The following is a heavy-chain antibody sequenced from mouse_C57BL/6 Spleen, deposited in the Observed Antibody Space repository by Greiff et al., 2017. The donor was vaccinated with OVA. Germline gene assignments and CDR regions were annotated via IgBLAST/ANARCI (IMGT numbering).Heavy chain of an antibody. CDR1: GYTFTSYG. CDR3: ARVNEHPWFAY. Sequence: VHLVESGAELARPGASVKLSCKASGYTFTSYGISWVKQRTGQGLEWIGEIYPRSGNTYYNEKFKGKATLTADKSSSTAYMELRSLTSEDSAVYFCARVNEHPWFAYWGQGTLVTVSA. J-gene: IGHJ3*01. V-gene: IGHV1-81*01. CDR2: IYPRSGNT.